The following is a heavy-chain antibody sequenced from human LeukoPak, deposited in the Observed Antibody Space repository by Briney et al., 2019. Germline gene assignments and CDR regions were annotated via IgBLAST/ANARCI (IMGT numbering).Heavy chain of an antibody. D-gene: IGHD3-10*01. CDR3: AKSNGYGLVDI. Sequence: PETLSLTCTVSGGSISTSNYYWGWIRQPPGKGLEWIGNIFYSGSTYYSPSLRSRVTIDTSRNQFSLKLNSVTAADTAVYYCAKSNGYGLVDIWGQGTMVTVSS. V-gene: IGHV4-39*07. CDR2: IFYSGST. CDR1: GGSISTSNYY. J-gene: IGHJ3*02.